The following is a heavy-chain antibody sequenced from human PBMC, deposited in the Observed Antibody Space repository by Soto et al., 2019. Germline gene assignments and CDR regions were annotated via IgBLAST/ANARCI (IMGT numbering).Heavy chain of an antibody. CDR2: INPNSGGT. CDR1: GYTFTGYY. D-gene: IGHD1-26*01. CDR3: ARDLGNTIVGATWMDAFDI. J-gene: IGHJ3*02. V-gene: IGHV1-2*04. Sequence: ASVKVSCKASGYTFTGYYMHWVRQAPGQGLEWMGWINPNSGGTNYAQKFQGWVTMTRDTSISTAYMELSRLRSDDTAVYYCARDLGNTIVGATWMDAFDIWGQGTMVTVSS.